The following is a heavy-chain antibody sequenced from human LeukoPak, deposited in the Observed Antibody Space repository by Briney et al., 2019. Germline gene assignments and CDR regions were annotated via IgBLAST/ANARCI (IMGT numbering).Heavy chain of an antibody. CDR1: GFAFSSDA. Sequence: GGSLRLSCSASGFAFSSDAMHWVRQAPGRGLEWLAAISYDGSNEDYAESVRGRFTISRNSLRPEDTAVYYCARDLVYSSGWYAGELDHWGLGTLVIVSS. D-gene: IGHD6-19*01. J-gene: IGHJ4*02. V-gene: IGHV3-30*04. CDR3: ARDLVYSSGWYAGELDH. CDR2: ISYDGSNE.